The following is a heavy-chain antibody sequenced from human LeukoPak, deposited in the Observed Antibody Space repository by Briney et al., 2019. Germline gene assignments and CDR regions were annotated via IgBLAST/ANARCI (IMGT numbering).Heavy chain of an antibody. Sequence: ASVKVSCKASGYTFTSYGINWVRQAPGQGLEWMGWNRVYNGNTNYAQKLQGRVTMTTDTSTSTAYMELRSLRSDDTAVYYCARGPGGRSGYYPLEDYYYYYYMDVWGKGTTVTVSS. J-gene: IGHJ6*03. CDR3: ARGPGGRSGYYPLEDYYYYYYMDV. V-gene: IGHV1-18*01. CDR2: NRVYNGNT. CDR1: GYTFTSYG. D-gene: IGHD3-22*01.